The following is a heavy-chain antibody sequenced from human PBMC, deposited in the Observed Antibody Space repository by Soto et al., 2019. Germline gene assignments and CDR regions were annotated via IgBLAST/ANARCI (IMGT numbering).Heavy chain of an antibody. J-gene: IGHJ4*02. Sequence: PGEPLKISGNGSGYSFSNYWIALVRQMPGGGLEWMGIIWPGDSDTRYSPSFRGQVTISADRSISTAYLQWSSLRASDTAMYFCARHRPYSASGHYFDYWGQGTVVTVSS. CDR2: IWPGDSDT. CDR3: ARHRPYSASGHYFDY. D-gene: IGHD1-26*01. CDR1: GYSFSNYW. V-gene: IGHV5-51*01.